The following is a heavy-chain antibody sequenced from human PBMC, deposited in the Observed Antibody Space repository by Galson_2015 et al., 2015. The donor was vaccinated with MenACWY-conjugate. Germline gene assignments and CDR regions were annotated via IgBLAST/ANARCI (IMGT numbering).Heavy chain of an antibody. CDR3: VRGSSGWRGMDI. Sequence: SLRLSCAASGFAFSNYCMHWVRQAPGKGLECVSRICVGGISIMYGDSVRGRFTISRDDAENALYLQMDSLRADDTAVYFCVRGSSGWRGMDIWGQGTTVTVSS. D-gene: IGHD6-19*01. V-gene: IGHV3-74*03. J-gene: IGHJ6*02. CDR1: GFAFSNYC. CDR2: ICVGGISI.